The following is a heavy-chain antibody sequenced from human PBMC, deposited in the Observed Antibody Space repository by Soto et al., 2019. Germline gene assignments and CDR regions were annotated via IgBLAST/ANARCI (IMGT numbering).Heavy chain of an antibody. CDR1: GGTFSSYT. CDR3: ARGEEGQLLWFETYSNGFDP. D-gene: IGHD3-10*01. Sequence: SVKVSCKASGGTFSSYTISWVRQAPGQGLEWMGRIIPILGIANYAQKFQGRVTITADKSTSTAYMELSSLRSEDTAVYYCARGEEGQLLWFETYSNGFDPWGQGTMVTVS. J-gene: IGHJ5*02. V-gene: IGHV1-69*02. CDR2: IIPILGIA.